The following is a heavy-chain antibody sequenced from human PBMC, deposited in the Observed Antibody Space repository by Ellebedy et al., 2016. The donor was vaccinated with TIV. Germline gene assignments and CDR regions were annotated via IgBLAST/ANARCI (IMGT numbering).Heavy chain of an antibody. CDR3: AKDAWFGDGDAFDI. Sequence: SLKISCAASGFTFDDYAMHWVRQAPGKGLEWVSGISWNSGSIGYADSVKGRFTISRDNTKNSLYLQMNSLRAEDTALYYCAKDAWFGDGDAFDIWGQGTMVTVSS. D-gene: IGHD3-10*01. V-gene: IGHV3-9*01. CDR1: GFTFDDYA. J-gene: IGHJ3*02. CDR2: ISWNSGSI.